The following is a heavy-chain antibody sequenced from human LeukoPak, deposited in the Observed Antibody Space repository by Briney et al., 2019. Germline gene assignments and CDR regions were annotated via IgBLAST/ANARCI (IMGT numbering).Heavy chain of an antibody. CDR2: INPNSGGT. CDR3: ASIGVKPVVITTLTIPSDYFDY. CDR1: GYTFTGYY. J-gene: IGHJ4*02. Sequence: ASVKVSCKASGYTFTGYYMHWVRQAPGQGLEWMGRINPNSGGTNYAQKFQGRVTMTRDTSISTAYMELSRLRSDDTAVYYCASIGVKPVVITTLTIPSDYFDYWGQETLVTVSS. D-gene: IGHD3-22*01. V-gene: IGHV1-2*06.